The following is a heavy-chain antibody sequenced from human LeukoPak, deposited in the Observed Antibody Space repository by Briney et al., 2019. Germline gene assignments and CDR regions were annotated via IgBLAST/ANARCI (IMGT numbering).Heavy chain of an antibody. J-gene: IGHJ6*02. CDR2: INPNSGGT. CDR3: ARGPPPYIVVVPAAHYYYYGMDV. D-gene: IGHD2-2*01. Sequence: GASVKVSCKASGYTFTGYYMHWVRQAPGQGLEWMGWINPNSGGTNYAQKFQGRVTMTRDTSISTAYMELSRLRSDDTAVYYCARGPPPYIVVVPAAHYYYYGMDVWGQGTTVTVSS. V-gene: IGHV1-2*02. CDR1: GYTFTGYY.